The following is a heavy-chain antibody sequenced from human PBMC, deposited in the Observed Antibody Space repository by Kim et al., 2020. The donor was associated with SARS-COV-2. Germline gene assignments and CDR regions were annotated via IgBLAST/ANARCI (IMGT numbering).Heavy chain of an antibody. CDR1: GGTFSSYA. V-gene: IGHV1-69*13. CDR2: IIPIFGTA. Sequence: SVKVSCKASGGTFSSYAISWVRQAPGQGLEWMGGIIPIFGTANYAQKFQGRVTITADESTSTAYMELSSLRSEDTAVYYCARGGGAYCGGDCSHFDYWGQGTLGTVSS. D-gene: IGHD2-21*01. CDR3: ARGGGAYCGGDCSHFDY. J-gene: IGHJ4*02.